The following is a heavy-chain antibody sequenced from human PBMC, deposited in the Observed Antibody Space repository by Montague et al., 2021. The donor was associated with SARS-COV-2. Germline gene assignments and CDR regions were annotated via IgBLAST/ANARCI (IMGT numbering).Heavy chain of an antibody. CDR1: GDSVWSNTAA. J-gene: IGHJ4*02. CDR2: TNYGSKWTG. Sequence: CAISGDSVWSNTAAWNWIRQSPSGGLEWLGGTNYGSKWTGDYATSVEGRISIDPDTSKNQFFLHLRSVTPEDTGVYYCVRDTGSAQAGFDAWGQGTLVTVSS. CDR3: VRDTGSAQAGFDA. V-gene: IGHV6-1*01. D-gene: IGHD4-17*01.